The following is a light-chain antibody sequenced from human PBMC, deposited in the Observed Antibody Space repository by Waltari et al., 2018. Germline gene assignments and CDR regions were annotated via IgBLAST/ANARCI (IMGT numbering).Light chain of an antibody. V-gene: IGKV1-8*01. J-gene: IGKJ3*01. CDR2: AAA. CDR3: QQYYSYPLFT. Sequence: AIRMTQSPSSSPASTGDRVTITCRAIKGISSYLAWYQQKPGKAPKLLIYAAATLQSGVPPRFSGSGSGTSFTLTISCLQSEDFATYYCQQYYSYPLFTFGPGTKVDIK. CDR1: KGISSY.